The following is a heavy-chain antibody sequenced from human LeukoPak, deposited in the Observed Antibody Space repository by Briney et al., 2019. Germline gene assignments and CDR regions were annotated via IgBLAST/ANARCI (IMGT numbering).Heavy chain of an antibody. CDR3: AKDGSGSLVH. CDR1: GFTFSSYW. V-gene: IGHV3-9*01. J-gene: IGHJ4*02. D-gene: IGHD3-10*01. CDR2: ISWNSGSI. Sequence: PGGSLRLSCAASGFTFSSYWMNWVRQAPGKGLEWVSGISWNSGSIGYADSVKGRFTISRDNAKNSLYLQMNSLRAEDTALYYCAKDGSGSLVHWGQGTLVTVSS.